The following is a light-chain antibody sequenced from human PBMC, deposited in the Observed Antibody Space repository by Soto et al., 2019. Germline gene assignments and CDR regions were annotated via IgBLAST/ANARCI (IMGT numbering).Light chain of an antibody. Sequence: IQLTQSPSSLSASVGDRVTITCRASQDINSWLTWYQQKPGKAPKLLIYAASSLQSGVPSRFTGSGSGTDFTLTVSSLQPEDFATYFCQQSYSTPPWTFGPGTKVDIK. V-gene: IGKV1-39*01. CDR1: QDINSW. J-gene: IGKJ3*01. CDR3: QQSYSTPPWT. CDR2: AAS.